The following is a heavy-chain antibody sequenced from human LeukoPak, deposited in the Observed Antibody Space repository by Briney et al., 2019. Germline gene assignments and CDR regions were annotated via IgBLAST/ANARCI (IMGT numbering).Heavy chain of an antibody. Sequence: PSETLSLTCTVSGDSLSRSGYYWSWIRQTPGKGLEWIASIYYSGRVSYYNPSLKSRLTISLDTSKNQLSLNLRSVTAADTAVYFCARHTGFSGVGNCWGQGTLVTVSS. V-gene: IGHV4-39*01. CDR3: ARHTGFSGVGNC. D-gene: IGHD5-12*01. J-gene: IGHJ4*02. CDR1: GDSLSRSGYY. CDR2: IYYSGRVS.